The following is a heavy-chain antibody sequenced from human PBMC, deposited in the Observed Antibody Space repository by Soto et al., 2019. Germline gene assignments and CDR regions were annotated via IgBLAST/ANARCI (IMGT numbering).Heavy chain of an antibody. J-gene: IGHJ6*02. Sequence: QVQLVQSGAEVKKPGASVKVSCKASGYTFTSYGISWVRQAPGQGLEWMGWISAYNGNTNYAQKLQGRVTMTTDTSTSTDYMELRSLRSDDTAVYYCARDGELELRMYYYYGMDVWGQGTTVTVSS. CDR3: ARDGELELRMYYYYGMDV. D-gene: IGHD1-7*01. V-gene: IGHV1-18*01. CDR1: GYTFTSYG. CDR2: ISAYNGNT.